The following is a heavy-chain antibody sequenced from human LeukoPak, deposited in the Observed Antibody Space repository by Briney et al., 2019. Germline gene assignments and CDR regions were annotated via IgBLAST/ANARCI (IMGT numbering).Heavy chain of an antibody. CDR2: ISSRGSTI. J-gene: IGHJ4*02. V-gene: IGHV3-11*01. CDR1: GHHLSDYY. CDR3: ADGGQKVY. Sequence: GGSLRLSCAASGHHLSDYYISWIPQAPGKGLEWVSYISSRGSTIYYADSVKGRFTISRDNAKNSLYLQMNSLRAEDTAVYYCADGGQKVYWGQGTLVTVSS.